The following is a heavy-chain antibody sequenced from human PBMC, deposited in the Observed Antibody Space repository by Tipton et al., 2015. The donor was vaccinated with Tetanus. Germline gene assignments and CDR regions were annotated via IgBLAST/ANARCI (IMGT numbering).Heavy chain of an antibody. CDR2: IYPGDSDT. Sequence: QLVQSGAEVKKPGESLKISCKGSGYSFTSYWIGWVRQMPGKGLEWMGIIYPGDSDTRYSPSFQGQVTISADKSISTAYLQWSSLKASDTAMYYCARRSYYYSSGSYYLGPGSHYGMDVWGQGTTVTVSS. CDR3: ARRSYYYSSGSYYLGPGSHYGMDV. D-gene: IGHD3-10*01. J-gene: IGHJ6*02. V-gene: IGHV5-51*01. CDR1: GYSFTSYW.